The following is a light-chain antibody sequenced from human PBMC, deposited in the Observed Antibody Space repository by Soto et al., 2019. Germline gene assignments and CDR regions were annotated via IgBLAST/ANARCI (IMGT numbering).Light chain of an antibody. J-gene: IGKJ1*01. CDR2: AAS. V-gene: IGKV3-15*01. Sequence: KGMKKAPATLSVSQGEGATLSCRASQSVSFNLAWYQQKPGQTPRLLIYAASTRATGIPARFSGSGSGTDFNLTITSLQSEDFVVYYCQQYYHWPRTFAQGSKVDI. CDR3: QQYYHWPRT. CDR1: QSVSFN.